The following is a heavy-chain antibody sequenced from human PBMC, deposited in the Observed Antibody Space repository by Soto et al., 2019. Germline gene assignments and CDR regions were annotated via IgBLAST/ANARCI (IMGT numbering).Heavy chain of an antibody. CDR1: GFTFSSYS. D-gene: IGHD3-3*01. Sequence: PGGSLRLSCAASGFTFSSYSMNWVRQAPGKGLEWVSSISSSSSYIYYADSVKGRFTISRDNAKNSLYLQMNSLIAEDTAVYYCAGARYLYFRSGRGGSYYYGMDVWGQGTTVTVSS. CDR3: AGARYLYFRSGRGGSYYYGMDV. J-gene: IGHJ6*02. V-gene: IGHV3-21*01. CDR2: ISSSSSYI.